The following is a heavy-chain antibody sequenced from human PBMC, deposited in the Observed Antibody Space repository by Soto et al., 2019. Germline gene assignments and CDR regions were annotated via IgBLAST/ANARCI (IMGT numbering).Heavy chain of an antibody. D-gene: IGHD3-3*01. CDR1: GGTFSSYA. CDR3: ARDTGSGQPDY. V-gene: IGHV1-69*13. CDR2: IIPIFGTA. J-gene: IGHJ4*02. Sequence: SVKVSCKASGGTFSSYAISWVRQAPGQGLEWMGGIIPIFGTANYAQKFQGGVTITADESTSTAYMELSSLRAEDTAVYYCARDTGSGQPDYWGQGTLVTGSS.